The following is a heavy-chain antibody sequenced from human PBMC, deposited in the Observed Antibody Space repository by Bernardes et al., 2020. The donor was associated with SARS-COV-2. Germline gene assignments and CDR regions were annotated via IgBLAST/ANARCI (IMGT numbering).Heavy chain of an antibody. D-gene: IGHD1-20*01. V-gene: IGHV1-18*01. J-gene: IGHJ4*02. CDR3: ARGRPSYNWNAFDY. CDR2: INAYNGNT. CDR1: GYTFTSHG. Sequence: ASVKVSCKAAGYTFTSHGICWVRQAPGQGLEWMGCINAYNGNTDYAQTLQGRVTMTTDTSTSKAYLELTSLRSDDTAVYYCARGRPSYNWNAFDYWGQGTLVSVSS.